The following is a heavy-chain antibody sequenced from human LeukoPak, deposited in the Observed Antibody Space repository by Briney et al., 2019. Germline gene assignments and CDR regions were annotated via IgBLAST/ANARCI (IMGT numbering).Heavy chain of an antibody. CDR1: GYSISSGHY. J-gene: IGHJ6*03. CDR2: IFHSGTT. CDR3: AREGSGSYYYYYYMDV. D-gene: IGHD1-26*01. Sequence: SETLSLTCTVSGYSISSGHYWGWIRQPPGEGLEWIGSIFHSGTTYNSPSLKSRVTMSVDTSKNQFSLKLTSVTAADTAVYYCAREGSGSYYYYYYMDVWGKGTTVTVSS. V-gene: IGHV4-38-2*02.